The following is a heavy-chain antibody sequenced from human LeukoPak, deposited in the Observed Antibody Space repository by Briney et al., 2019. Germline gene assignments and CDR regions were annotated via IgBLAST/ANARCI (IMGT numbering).Heavy chain of an antibody. V-gene: IGHV3-30*18. CDR3: AKDVGHCSGGSCSYLDY. CDR2: ISYDRSDK. Sequence: PGGSLRLSCAASGFTFSSYGMHWVPQAPGKGLEWVAVISYDRSDKYYPDSVKGRFTISRDNSKNTLFLEMNSLRAEDTAVYYCAKDVGHCSGGSCSYLDYWGQGTLVTVSS. D-gene: IGHD2-15*01. CDR1: GFTFSSYG. J-gene: IGHJ4*02.